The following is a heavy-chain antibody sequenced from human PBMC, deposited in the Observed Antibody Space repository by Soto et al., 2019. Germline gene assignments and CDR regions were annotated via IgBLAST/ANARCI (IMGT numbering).Heavy chain of an antibody. CDR2: IIPIFGTA. D-gene: IGHD2-15*01. J-gene: IGHJ4*02. V-gene: IGHV1-69*01. Sequence: QVQLVQSGAEVKKPGSSVKVSCKASGGTFSSYAISWVRQAPGQALEWMGGIIPIFGTANYAQKFQGRVTITEDEATSKACMELGSLRSEDSAVHYLAGGRGGSRIGYYFDYWGQGTLVTVSS. CDR3: AGGRGGSRIGYYFDY. CDR1: GGTFSSYA.